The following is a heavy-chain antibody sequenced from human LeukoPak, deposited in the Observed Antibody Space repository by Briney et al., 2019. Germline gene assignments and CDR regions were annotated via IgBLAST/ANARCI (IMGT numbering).Heavy chain of an antibody. Sequence: GASVKVSCKASGYTFTSYDINWVRQATGQGLEWMGWMNPNSGNTGYAQKFQGRVTMTRNTSISIAYMELSSLRSADTAVYYCERADFGVVNEPSFDYWGQGTLVTVSS. V-gene: IGHV1-8*01. D-gene: IGHD3-3*01. CDR3: ERADFGVVNEPSFDY. CDR2: MNPNSGNT. J-gene: IGHJ4*02. CDR1: GYTFTSYD.